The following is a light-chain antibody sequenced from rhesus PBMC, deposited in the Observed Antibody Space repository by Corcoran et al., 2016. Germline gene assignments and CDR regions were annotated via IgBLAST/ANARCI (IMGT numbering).Light chain of an antibody. CDR3: QQSSNLCT. V-gene: IGKV3-24*04. J-gene: IGKJ1*01. CDR1: QSVGSY. CDR2: GAS. Sequence: ETVLTQSPATLSLSPGERATLSCRASQSVGSYLAGYQQNPGQAPRLLIPGASRRATGIPDRFSGSGSWTDLTLTSSRLESEDVGIYYCQQSSNLCTFGQGTKVEIK.